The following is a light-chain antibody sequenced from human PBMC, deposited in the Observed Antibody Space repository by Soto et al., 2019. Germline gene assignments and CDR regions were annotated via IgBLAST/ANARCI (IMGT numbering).Light chain of an antibody. CDR1: QSISGSY. V-gene: IGKV3-20*01. Sequence: EIVLTQSPGTLSLSPGERATLSCTASQSISGSYLAWYQQKPGQAPRVVIYGVSRRATGIPDRFSGSGSGTDFTLTISRLEPEDFAVYYCQQYDNSPLTFGGGTKVAIK. CDR2: GVS. J-gene: IGKJ4*01. CDR3: QQYDNSPLT.